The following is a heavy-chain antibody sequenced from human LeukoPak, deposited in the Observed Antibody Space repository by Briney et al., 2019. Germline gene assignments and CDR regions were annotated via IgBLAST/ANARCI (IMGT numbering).Heavy chain of an antibody. D-gene: IGHD1-26*01. J-gene: IGHJ4*02. CDR1: GFTFSSYG. Sequence: GGSLRLSCAASGFTFSSYGMHWVREAPGKGLEWVALIRYDGSYKYCADSVKGRFTISRDNSKNTLYLQMNSLRAEDTAVYYCATEGGSYYVHTFDYWGQGTLVSVSS. CDR2: IRYDGSYK. V-gene: IGHV3-30*02. CDR3: ATEGGSYYVHTFDY.